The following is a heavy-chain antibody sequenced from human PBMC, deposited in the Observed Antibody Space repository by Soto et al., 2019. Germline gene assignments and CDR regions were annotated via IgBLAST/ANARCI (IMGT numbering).Heavy chain of an antibody. D-gene: IGHD3-10*01. V-gene: IGHV4-30-4*08. CDR3: ARGAGGSAEYFQH. CDR2: IHDSVST. J-gene: IGHJ1*01. CDR1: GGSITSGDYY. Sequence: QVQLQESGPGLVKPSQTLSLTCTVSGGSITSGDYYWSWIRQPPGKGLECIGYIHDSVSTYYHPSLKSRVTISVDTSKNQFSLRLSSVTAADTAVYYCARGAGGSAEYFQHWGQGTLVTVSS.